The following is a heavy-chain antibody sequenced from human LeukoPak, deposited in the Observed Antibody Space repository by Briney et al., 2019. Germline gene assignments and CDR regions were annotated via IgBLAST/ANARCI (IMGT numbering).Heavy chain of an antibody. CDR2: IYYSGST. V-gene: IGHV4-39*01. D-gene: IGHD6-13*01. Sequence: SETRSLTCTVSGGSISSNSYYWGWIRQPPEKGLEWIGSIYYSGSTYYNPSLKSRVTISVDTSKNQFSLNLSSVTAADTAVYYCARRKGIAAAFDYWGQGTLVTVSS. J-gene: IGHJ4*02. CDR1: GGSISSNSYY. CDR3: ARRKGIAAAFDY.